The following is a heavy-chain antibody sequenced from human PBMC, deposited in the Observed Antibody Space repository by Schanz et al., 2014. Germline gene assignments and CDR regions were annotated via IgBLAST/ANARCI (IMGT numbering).Heavy chain of an antibody. J-gene: IGHJ4*02. D-gene: IGHD2-15*01. CDR1: GFTVSNNY. CDR3: ARAPGGTKTHVL. CDR2: IYSDGST. Sequence: EVQLVESGGGLVQPGGSLRLSCAASGFTVSNNYMSWVRQAPGKGLECVSIIYSDGSTYYVDSVKGRFIISRDNSKNTVYLQMNSLRDEDMAVYYCARAPGGTKTHVLWGQGTLVTVSS. V-gene: IGHV3-66*01.